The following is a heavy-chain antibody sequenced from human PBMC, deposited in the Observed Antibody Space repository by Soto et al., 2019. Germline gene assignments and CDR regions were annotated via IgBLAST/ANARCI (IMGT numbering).Heavy chain of an antibody. CDR1: GGSISSGGYS. J-gene: IGHJ5*02. Sequence: SETLSLTCAVSGGSISSGGYSWSWIRQPPGKGLEWIGYIYHSGSTYYNPSLKSRVTISVDRSKNQFSLKLSSVTAADTAVYYCARGGYSYGLYFDPWCQGTLANVSS. CDR3: ARGGYSYGLYFDP. D-gene: IGHD5-18*01. V-gene: IGHV4-30-2*01. CDR2: IYHSGST.